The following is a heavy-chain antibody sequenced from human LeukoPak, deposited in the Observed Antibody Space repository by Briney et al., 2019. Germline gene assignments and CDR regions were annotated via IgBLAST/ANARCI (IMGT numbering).Heavy chain of an antibody. Sequence: PSETLSLTCTVSGGLITTTTCYWGWIRQSPGKGLEWIASIYYRGDTYYNASLESRVSISIDTSKNQFSLKLNSMNAADSAVCFCARQPVVNRGAVASNFDSWGQGTLVTVSA. CDR2: IYYRGDT. D-gene: IGHD6-19*01. J-gene: IGHJ4*02. V-gene: IGHV4-39*01. CDR3: ARQPVVNRGAVASNFDS. CDR1: GGLITTTTCY.